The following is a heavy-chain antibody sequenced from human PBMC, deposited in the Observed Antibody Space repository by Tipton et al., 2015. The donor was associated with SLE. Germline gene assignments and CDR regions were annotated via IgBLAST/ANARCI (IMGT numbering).Heavy chain of an antibody. CDR3: ARALGGSLVKDYFDY. V-gene: IGHV3-7*01. J-gene: IGHJ4*02. D-gene: IGHD1-26*01. CDR2: IKQDGSEK. CDR1: GFTFSNYW. Sequence: GSLRLSCAASGFTFSNYWMSWVRQAPGKGLEWVANIKQDGSEKYYVDSVKGRFTISRDNAKNSLYLQMNSLRAEDTAVYYCARALGGSLVKDYFDYWGQGTLVTVSS.